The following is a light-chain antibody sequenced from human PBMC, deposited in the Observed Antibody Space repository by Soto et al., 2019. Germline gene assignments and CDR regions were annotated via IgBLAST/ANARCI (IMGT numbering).Light chain of an antibody. J-gene: IGKJ3*01. CDR3: QQRDTCPPGFT. V-gene: IGKV3-11*01. CDR1: QSVSRY. CDR2: DAS. Sequence: EIVLTQSPATLSLSPGERATLSCRASQSVSRYLAWYQQKPGQAPRLLIYDASNRANGIPDRFSGSGSGTDVTLTISSLEPDDFAVYFCQQRDTCPPGFTFGPGTKVDFK.